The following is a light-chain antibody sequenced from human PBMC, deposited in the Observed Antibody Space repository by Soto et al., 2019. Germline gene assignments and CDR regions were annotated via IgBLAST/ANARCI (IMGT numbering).Light chain of an antibody. V-gene: IGLV2-14*01. J-gene: IGLJ2*01. CDR2: EVS. CDR1: SSDVGANNY. Sequence: QAVVTQPASVSGSPGQPITISCTGTSSDVGANNYVSWYQHHPGKAPKLLIYEVSNRPSGVSSRFSGSKSGNTASLTISGPQAEDEADYYCSSYINSITFVVFGGGTKLTVL. CDR3: SSYINSITFVV.